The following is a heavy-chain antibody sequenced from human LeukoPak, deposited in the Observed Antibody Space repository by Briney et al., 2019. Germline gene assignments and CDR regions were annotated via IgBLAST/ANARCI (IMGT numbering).Heavy chain of an antibody. CDR1: GYSISSGYY. J-gene: IGHJ4*02. CDR3: AKGYCRGNSCYDDRGAFDY. CDR2: IYHSGRT. V-gene: IGHV4-38-2*02. D-gene: IGHD2-2*01. Sequence: SETLSLTCTVSGYSISSGYYWGWIRQPPGKGLEWIGSIYHSGRTYYNPSLKSRVTISVDTSKNQFSLKLSSVTAADTDVYYCAKGYCRGNSCYDDRGAFDYWGQGTLVTVSS.